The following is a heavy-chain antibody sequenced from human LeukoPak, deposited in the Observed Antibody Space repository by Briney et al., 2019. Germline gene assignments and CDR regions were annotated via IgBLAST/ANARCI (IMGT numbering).Heavy chain of an antibody. J-gene: IGHJ4*02. CDR3: ARGGDNSYFDY. V-gene: IGHV1-46*01. CDR1: GYXXIXXX. Sequence: ASVKVSCKASGYXXIXXXXXXVXXXPXQXXEWMGIINPGGGSTTYAQKFQGRVTMTRDTSTSTVYMELSSLRSEDTAIYYCARGGDNSYFDYWGQGTLVTVSS. D-gene: IGHD4-23*01. CDR2: INPGGGST.